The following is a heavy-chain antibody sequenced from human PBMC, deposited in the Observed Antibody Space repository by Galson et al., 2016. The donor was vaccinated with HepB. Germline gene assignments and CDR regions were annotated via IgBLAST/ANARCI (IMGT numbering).Heavy chain of an antibody. J-gene: IGHJ4*02. Sequence: SLRLSCAASGFTFSDYYMNWVRQAPGKGLEWVGNIKYDGSEMHYVDSVKGRFTISRDNARNSLYLQMNSLRVDETAIYYCARYDYGDYWGQGSLVTVSS. CDR3: ARYDYGDY. D-gene: IGHD3-16*01. CDR1: GFTFSDYY. V-gene: IGHV3-7*03. CDR2: IKYDGSEM.